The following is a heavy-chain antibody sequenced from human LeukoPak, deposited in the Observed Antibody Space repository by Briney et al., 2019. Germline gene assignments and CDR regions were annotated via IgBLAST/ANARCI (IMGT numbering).Heavy chain of an antibody. CDR1: VYTFTSYG. V-gene: IGHV1-18*01. CDR2: ISAYNGNT. Sequence: ASVWVSSEPSVYTFTSYGISWVPETPERGLERMGWISAYNGNTNYAQTLQGRDTMTTDTSTSTAYMELRSLTADDTAVSYCARDGGSYYDSSGYYNYGMDVWGQGTTVTVSS. J-gene: IGHJ6*02. CDR3: ARDGGSYYDSSGYYNYGMDV. D-gene: IGHD3-22*01.